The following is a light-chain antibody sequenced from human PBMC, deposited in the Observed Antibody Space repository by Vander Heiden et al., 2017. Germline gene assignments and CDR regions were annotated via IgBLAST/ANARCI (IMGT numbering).Light chain of an antibody. CDR1: RSKLGAGFD. Sequence: SVLTQPPSVSGAPGQRVTISCTGSRSKLGAGFDVHWYQQLPGAAPKLLIYGKSNQPSGVPDRFSDSKSDTSASLAITGLQAEDGADYYCQSYDSSLSAWVFGGGTKLTV. J-gene: IGLJ3*02. CDR3: QSYDSSLSAWV. CDR2: GKS. V-gene: IGLV1-40*01.